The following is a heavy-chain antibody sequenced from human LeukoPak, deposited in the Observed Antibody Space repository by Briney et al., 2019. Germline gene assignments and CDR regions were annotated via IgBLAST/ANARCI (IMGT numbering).Heavy chain of an antibody. V-gene: IGHV1-2*02. Sequence: ASVQVSCKASGYTFTGYYMHWVRQAPGQGLEWMGWINPNSGGTNYEQKFQGRVIMTRDTSISKAYMELSRLRSDDTAVYYCARHMTTANNWFDPWGQGTLVTVSS. CDR3: ARHMTTANNWFDP. J-gene: IGHJ5*02. CDR2: INPNSGGT. D-gene: IGHD4-17*01. CDR1: GYTFTGYY.